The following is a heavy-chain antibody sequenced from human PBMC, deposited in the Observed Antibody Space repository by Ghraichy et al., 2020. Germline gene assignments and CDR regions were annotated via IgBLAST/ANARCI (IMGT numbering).Heavy chain of an antibody. D-gene: IGHD7-27*01. CDR3: AKGLYPWGHFYF. Sequence: GGSLRLSCAASGFTFSSSGMDWVRQSPGKGPEWVSAISDNGLRTYYADSVKGRFTISRDNSKNTIYLQMNSLRAEDTAVYYCAKGLYPWGHFYFGGPVTLVTFSS. V-gene: IGHV3-23*01. CDR1: GFTFSSSG. CDR2: ISDNGLRT. J-gene: IGHJ4*02.